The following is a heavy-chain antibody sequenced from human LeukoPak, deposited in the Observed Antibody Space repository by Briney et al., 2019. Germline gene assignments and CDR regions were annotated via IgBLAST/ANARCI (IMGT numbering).Heavy chain of an antibody. V-gene: IGHV3-7*02. J-gene: IGHJ5*02. D-gene: IGHD1-26*01. CDR1: GFTFSRYW. CDR3: AGGMYSGSFGP. Sequence: GGSLRLSCAASGFTFSRYWMSWVRQAPGKGLEWVANIKQDGSEKYYVDSVKGRYTISRDNAKNSLYLQMNSLRAEDTAVYYCAGGMYSGSFGPWGQGTLVTVSS. CDR2: IKQDGSEK.